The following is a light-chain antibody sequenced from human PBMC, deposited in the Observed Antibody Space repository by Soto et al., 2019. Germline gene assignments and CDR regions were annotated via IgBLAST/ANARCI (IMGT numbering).Light chain of an antibody. CDR3: QHYNSYSEA. Sequence: DIQMTQSPSTLSGSVGDRVTITCRASQTISSWLAWYQQKPGKAPKLLIYKASTLKSGVPSRFSGRGSGTEFTLTTSSLQPDDFATYYGQHYNSYSEAVGQVTIVDIX. V-gene: IGKV1-5*03. CDR1: QTISSW. CDR2: KAS. J-gene: IGKJ1*01.